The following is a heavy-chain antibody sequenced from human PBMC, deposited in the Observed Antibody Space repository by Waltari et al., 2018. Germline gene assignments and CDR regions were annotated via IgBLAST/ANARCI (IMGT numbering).Heavy chain of an antibody. CDR3: ARGEAARHYYYYGMDV. V-gene: IGHV1-69*01. CDR2: LSPIFGTA. Sequence: QVQLVQSGAEVKKPGSSVKVSCKASGGTFSSYAISWVRQAPGQGLEWMGGLSPIFGTANYAQKCQGRVTITADESTSTAYMELSSLRAEDTAVYYCARGEAARHYYYYGMDVWGQGTTVTVSS. J-gene: IGHJ6*02. CDR1: GGTFSSYA. D-gene: IGHD3-16*01.